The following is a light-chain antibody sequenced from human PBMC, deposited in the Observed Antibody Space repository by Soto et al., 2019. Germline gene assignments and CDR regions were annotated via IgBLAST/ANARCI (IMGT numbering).Light chain of an antibody. V-gene: IGKV3-15*01. CDR2: GAS. Sequence: ETVMTQFPATLSVSPGDRVTLSCRASQSVSSDLAWYQQKPGQAPRLLIYGASTRATGIPARFSGSGSGTEFTLTISSLQSEDSAVYYCQHYNHWLWTFGQGTKVDI. CDR3: QHYNHWLWT. J-gene: IGKJ1*01. CDR1: QSVSSD.